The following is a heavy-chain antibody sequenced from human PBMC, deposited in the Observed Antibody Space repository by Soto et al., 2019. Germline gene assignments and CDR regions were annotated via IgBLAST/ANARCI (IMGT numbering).Heavy chain of an antibody. CDR3: ARARPYYYDSSGYYPQDYYYYGMDV. CDR1: GYTFTSYG. J-gene: IGHJ6*02. Sequence: GASVKVSCKASGYTFTSYGISWVRQAPGQGLEWMGWISAYNGNTNYAQKLQGRVTMTTDTSTSTAYMELRSLRSDDTAVYYCARARPYYYDSSGYYPQDYYYYGMDVWGQGTTVTVS. V-gene: IGHV1-18*01. CDR2: ISAYNGNT. D-gene: IGHD3-22*01.